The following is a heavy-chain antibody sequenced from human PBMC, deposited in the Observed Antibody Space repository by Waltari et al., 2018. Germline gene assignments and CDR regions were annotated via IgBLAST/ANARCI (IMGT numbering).Heavy chain of an antibody. CDR3: ARYVYGDYFVEY. CDR2: IYHGGTT. V-gene: IGHV4-4*02. CDR1: GGSISTNNW. D-gene: IGHD4-17*01. Sequence: QVQLQESGPGLVTPSGTLSLTCDVSGGSISTNNWWSWVRQSPGKGLGWIGEIYHGGTTNYNPSLKSRVTMSVDKSQNQFSLKLSSVTAADTAIYYCARYVYGDYFVEYWGQGTLVTVSS. J-gene: IGHJ4*02.